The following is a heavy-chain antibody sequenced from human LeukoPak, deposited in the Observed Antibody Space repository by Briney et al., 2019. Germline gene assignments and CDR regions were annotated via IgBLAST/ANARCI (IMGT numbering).Heavy chain of an antibody. D-gene: IGHD2-2*01. J-gene: IGHJ4*02. Sequence: GGSLRLSCAASGFTFSDYYMSWIRQAPGKGLEWVSYISSSGTTIYYADSVKGRFTISRDNAKNSLYLQMNSLRAEDTAVYYCARGPSSANFLHFDYWGQGTLVTVSS. CDR3: ARGPSSANFLHFDY. CDR2: ISSSGTTI. V-gene: IGHV3-11*04. CDR1: GFTFSDYY.